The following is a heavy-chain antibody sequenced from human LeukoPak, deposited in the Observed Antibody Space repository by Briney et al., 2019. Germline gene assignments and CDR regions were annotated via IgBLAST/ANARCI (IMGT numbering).Heavy chain of an antibody. CDR2: INHSGST. V-gene: IGHV4-34*01. Sequence: PSETLSLTCAVYGGSFGGYYWSWIRQPPGKGLEWIGEINHSGSTNYNPSLKSRVTISVDTSKNQFSLKLSSVTAADTAVYYCVSRDYYYYYMDVWGKGTTVTVSS. CDR3: VSRDYYYYYMDV. D-gene: IGHD5-24*01. CDR1: GGSFGGYY. J-gene: IGHJ6*03.